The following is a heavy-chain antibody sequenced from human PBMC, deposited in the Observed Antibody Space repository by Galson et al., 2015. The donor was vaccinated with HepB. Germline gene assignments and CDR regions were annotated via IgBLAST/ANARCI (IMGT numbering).Heavy chain of an antibody. V-gene: IGHV3-33*08. Sequence: SLRLSCAASGFTFSSYGMHWVRQAPGKGLEWVAVIWYDGSNKYYADSVKGRFTISRDNSKNTLYLQMNSLRAEDTAVYYCARDFSSWYDTRGTMHFQHWGQGTLVTVSS. D-gene: IGHD6-13*01. CDR3: ARDFSSWYDTRGTMHFQH. J-gene: IGHJ1*01. CDR1: GFTFSSYG. CDR2: IWYDGSNK.